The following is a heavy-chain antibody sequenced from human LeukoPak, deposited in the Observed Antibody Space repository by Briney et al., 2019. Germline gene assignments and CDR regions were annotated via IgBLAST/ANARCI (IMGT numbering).Heavy chain of an antibody. V-gene: IGHV3-21*05. CDR1: GFTFSRYA. D-gene: IGHD5/OR15-5a*01. J-gene: IGHJ4*02. CDR3: ARDLGYDGRSLYHYFNS. CDR2: ICSSPIDI. Sequence: PGGTLRLSCAASGFTFSRYAMAWVRQAPGKGPDWVSYICSSPIDIYDADSVKGPFTSSRDNAKNSLYLQMNSLRGEDTASYYCARDLGYDGRSLYHYFNSWGQGTLVTVSS.